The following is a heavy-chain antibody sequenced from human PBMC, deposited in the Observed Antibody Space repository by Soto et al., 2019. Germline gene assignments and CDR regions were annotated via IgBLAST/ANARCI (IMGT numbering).Heavy chain of an antibody. D-gene: IGHD3-16*01. J-gene: IGHJ5*02. CDR2: IDYDGGTT. V-gene: IGHV3-74*01. CDR3: ARVARGAWGIFDP. Sequence: EVQLVESGGGLVQPGGSLRLSCAASGFTFSSYWMHWVRQAPGKGLEWVSRIDYDGGTTSYADSVKGRFTISRDNAKNTLYLQMSSLTAEDTAVYYCARVARGAWGIFDPWGQGTLVTVS. CDR1: GFTFSSYW.